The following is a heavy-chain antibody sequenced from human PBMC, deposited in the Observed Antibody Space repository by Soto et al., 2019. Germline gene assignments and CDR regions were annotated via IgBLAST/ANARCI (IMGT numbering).Heavy chain of an antibody. D-gene: IGHD6-19*01. J-gene: IGHJ4*02. CDR2: ISGSGGST. V-gene: IGHV3-23*01. CDR3: AKEERIAVAGRGNY. CDR1: GFTFSSYA. Sequence: GGYLRLSCAASGFTFSSYAMSWVRQAPGKGLEWVSAISGSGGSTYYADSVKGRFTISRDNSKNTLYLQMNSLRAEDTAVYYCAKEERIAVAGRGNYWGQGTLVTVSS.